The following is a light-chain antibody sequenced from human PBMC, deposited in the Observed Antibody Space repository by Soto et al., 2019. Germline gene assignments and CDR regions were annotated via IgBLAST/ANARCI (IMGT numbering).Light chain of an antibody. Sequence: EIVMTQSPATLSVSPGERATLSCRASQSVSSNLAWYQQKPGQAPRLPIYGASTRATGIPARFSGSGSGTEFTLTISSLQSEDFAVYYCQQYNNWPRVTFGGGTKVEIK. V-gene: IGKV3-15*01. CDR3: QQYNNWPRVT. J-gene: IGKJ4*01. CDR1: QSVSSN. CDR2: GAS.